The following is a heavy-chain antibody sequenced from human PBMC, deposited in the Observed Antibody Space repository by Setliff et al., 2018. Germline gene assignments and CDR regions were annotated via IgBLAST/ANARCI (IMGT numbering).Heavy chain of an antibody. J-gene: IGHJ3*02. Sequence: PSETLSLTCTVSGGSISSSSYYWGWIRQSPGKGLEWIGSIYYSGSTYYNPSLKSRVTISVDTSKNQFSLKLSSVTAADTAVYYCARGRGISMIVVVTHDAFDIRGQGTMVTVSS. CDR2: IYYSGST. V-gene: IGHV4-39*07. CDR1: GGSISSSSYY. CDR3: ARGRGISMIVVVTHDAFDI. D-gene: IGHD3-22*01.